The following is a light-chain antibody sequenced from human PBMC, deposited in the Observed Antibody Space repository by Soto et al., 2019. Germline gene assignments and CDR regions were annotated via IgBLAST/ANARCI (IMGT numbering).Light chain of an antibody. CDR1: QRVSTN. Sequence: IVMTQSPATLPVSPGERATLSCRATQRVSTNLAWYQQKPGQAPRLLIYAASSRATGVPARFSGSGSGTEFTLTISSLQSEDFAVYYCQQYGRSPFTFGPGTKVDIK. V-gene: IGKV3-15*01. J-gene: IGKJ3*01. CDR2: AAS. CDR3: QQYGRSPFT.